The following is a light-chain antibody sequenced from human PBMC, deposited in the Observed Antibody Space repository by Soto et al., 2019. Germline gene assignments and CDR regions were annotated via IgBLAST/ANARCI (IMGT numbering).Light chain of an antibody. V-gene: IGKV1-39*01. CDR2: GSA. J-gene: IGKJ5*01. Sequence: IQMTQSPSSLSSFVGDRVTITCRASQTITSHLNWYQQKPGEAPKFLIYGSARLQSGVPSRFSGSGFGTDFHVKRHSRQREAFANYYCPRHFSDPVTCGQATRLQNK. CDR3: PRHFSDPVT. CDR1: QTITSH.